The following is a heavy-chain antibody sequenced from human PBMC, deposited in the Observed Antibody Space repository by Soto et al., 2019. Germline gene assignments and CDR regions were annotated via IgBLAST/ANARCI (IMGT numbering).Heavy chain of an antibody. CDR1: GYTFTGYF. J-gene: IGHJ5*02. D-gene: IGHD2-15*01. V-gene: IGHV1-2*06. CDR3: ANLPPTPDWFDP. CDR2: INPTSGAT. Sequence: ASVKASCKDSGYTFTGYFLHWLRHAPGQELEWMGRINPTSGATNYARKFHDRVTMTRDTSINTAYMELSSLRSDDTAIYYCANLPPTPDWFDPWAQGTLVTV.